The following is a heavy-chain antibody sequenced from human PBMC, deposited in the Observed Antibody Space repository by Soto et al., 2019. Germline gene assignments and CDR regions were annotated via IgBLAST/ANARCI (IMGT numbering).Heavy chain of an antibody. CDR2: IIPIFGTA. CDR1: GGTFSSYA. CDR3: ASSRYYYDRYWYFDL. Sequence: QVQLVQSGAEVKKPGSSVKVSCKASGGTFSSYAISWVRQAPGQGLEWMGGIIPIFGTANYAQKFQGRVTITADEATSTAYMELSSLRSEDTAVYYCASSRYYYDRYWYFDLWGRGTLVTVSS. D-gene: IGHD3-22*01. J-gene: IGHJ2*01. V-gene: IGHV1-69*01.